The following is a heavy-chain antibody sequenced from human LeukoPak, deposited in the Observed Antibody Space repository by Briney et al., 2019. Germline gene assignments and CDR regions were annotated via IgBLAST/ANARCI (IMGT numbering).Heavy chain of an antibody. CDR3: ARRWNYKDAFDI. V-gene: IGHV4-61*02. Sequence: SQTLSLTCDVTGGSISSGTHYWTWVRQPVGKGLEWLGRIFTSGSPTYNSSLKSRLTISLDKSKNQFSLKLTSVTAADTAVYYCARRWNYKDAFDIWGQGTMVTVSS. D-gene: IGHD1-7*01. J-gene: IGHJ3*02. CDR2: IFTSGSP. CDR1: GGSISSGTHY.